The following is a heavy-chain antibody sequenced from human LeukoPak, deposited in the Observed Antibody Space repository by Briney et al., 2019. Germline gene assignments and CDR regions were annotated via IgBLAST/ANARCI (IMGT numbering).Heavy chain of an antibody. D-gene: IGHD5-18*01. CDR1: GYTLTVLS. V-gene: IGHV1-24*01. CDR3: ATYHPDTAMLAGMDV. CDR2: FDPEDGET. Sequence: ASVKVSCKVSGYTLTVLSMHWVRQAPGKGLEWMGGFDPEDGETIYAQKFQGRVTMTEDTSTDTAYMELSSLRSEDTAVYYCATYHPDTAMLAGMDVWGKGTTVTVSS. J-gene: IGHJ6*04.